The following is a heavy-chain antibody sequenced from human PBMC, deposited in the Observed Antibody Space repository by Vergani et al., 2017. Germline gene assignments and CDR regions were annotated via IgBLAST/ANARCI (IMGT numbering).Heavy chain of an antibody. Sequence: EVQLVESGGGLVQPGRSLRLSCTASGFTFGEYAMSWFRQAPGKGLEWVGFIRSKAYGGTTEYAASVKGRFTISRDNSKNTLYLQMNSLRAEDTAVYYCARGASGDYVSSFDYWGQGTLVTVSS. CDR3: ARGASGDYVSSFDY. CDR1: GFTFGEYA. V-gene: IGHV3-49*03. CDR2: IRSKAYGGTT. J-gene: IGHJ4*02. D-gene: IGHD4-17*01.